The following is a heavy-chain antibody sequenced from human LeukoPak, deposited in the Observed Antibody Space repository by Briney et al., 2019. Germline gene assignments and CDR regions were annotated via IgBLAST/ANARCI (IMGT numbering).Heavy chain of an antibody. Sequence: SETLSLTCTVSGGSISSYYWSWIRQPPGKGLEWIGYIYYSGSTNYNPSLKSRVTISVDTSKNQFSLKLSSVTAADTAVYYCARVDPDSSSTLEVFDYWGQGTLVTASS. CDR3: ARVDPDSSSTLEVFDY. J-gene: IGHJ4*02. D-gene: IGHD6-6*01. V-gene: IGHV4-59*01. CDR1: GGSISSYY. CDR2: IYYSGST.